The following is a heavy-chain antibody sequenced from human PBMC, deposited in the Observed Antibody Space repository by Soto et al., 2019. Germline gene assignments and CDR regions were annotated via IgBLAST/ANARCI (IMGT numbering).Heavy chain of an antibody. D-gene: IGHD3-10*01. Sequence: QNTLRESGPALVRPTQTLTLTCTFSGSSLSSNEVGVGWIRQPPGKALEWLALIYWDDDHRYSPSLKTRLTIPKDTSKNQVALTMTKLDPVDTATYYCAREMYYSTYFDSWGQGTLVTVSS. CDR2: IYWDDDH. CDR3: AREMYYSTYFDS. V-gene: IGHV2-5*02. CDR1: GSSLSSNEVG. J-gene: IGHJ4*02.